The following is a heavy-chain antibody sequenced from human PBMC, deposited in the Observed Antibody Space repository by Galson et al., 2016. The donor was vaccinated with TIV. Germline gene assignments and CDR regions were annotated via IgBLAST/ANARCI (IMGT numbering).Heavy chain of an antibody. CDR1: GDKFSIHA. CDR2: ITPMFGST. J-gene: IGHJ4*02. D-gene: IGHD2/OR15-2a*01. Sequence: SVKVSCKASGDKFSIHAIHWVRQAPGQGLEWMGRITPMFGSTNYAPKFQGRVTITADESTSTAYMELSSLRSEDTAVYYCARAPRIYEANYDYWGQGALVTVSS. V-gene: IGHV1-69*13. CDR3: ARAPRIYEANYDY.